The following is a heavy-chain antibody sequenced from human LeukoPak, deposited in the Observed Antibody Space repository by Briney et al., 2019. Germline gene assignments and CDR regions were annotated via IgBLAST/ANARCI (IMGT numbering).Heavy chain of an antibody. D-gene: IGHD1-7*01. V-gene: IGHV3-21*01. CDR2: ISSSSSYI. CDR3: ARDQFVGRNYPGGVDP. J-gene: IGHJ5*02. Sequence: GGSLRLSCAASGFTFSSYSMNWVRQAPGKGLEWVSSISSSSSYIYYADSVKGRFTISRDNAKNSLYLQMNSLRAEDTAVYYCARDQFVGRNYPGGVDPWGQGTLVTVSS. CDR1: GFTFSSYS.